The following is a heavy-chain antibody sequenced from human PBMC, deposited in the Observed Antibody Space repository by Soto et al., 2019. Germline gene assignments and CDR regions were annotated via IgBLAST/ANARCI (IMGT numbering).Heavy chain of an antibody. D-gene: IGHD2-21*02. Sequence: GSLRLSCAASGFTFSSYGMHWVRQAPGKGLEWVAVIWYDGSNKYYADSVKGRFTISRDNSKNTLYLQMNSLRAEDTAVYYCARDPAYCGGDCPGSFFDYWGQGTLVTVSS. CDR1: GFTFSSYG. CDR3: ARDPAYCGGDCPGSFFDY. V-gene: IGHV3-33*01. J-gene: IGHJ4*02. CDR2: IWYDGSNK.